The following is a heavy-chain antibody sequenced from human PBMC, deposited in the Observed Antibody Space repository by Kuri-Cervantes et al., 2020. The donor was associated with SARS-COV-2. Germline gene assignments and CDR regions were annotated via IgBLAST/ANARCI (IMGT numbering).Heavy chain of an antibody. Sequence: SETLSLTCTVSGGSISSSSYYWGWIRQPPGKGLEWIGSIYYSGSTYYNPSLKSRVTISVDTSKNQFSLKLSSVTAADTAVYYCARGRSARSLYGSGGDFDYWGQGTLVTVSS. V-gene: IGHV4-39*01. CDR1: GGSISSSSYY. CDR2: IYYSGST. CDR3: ARGRSARSLYGSGGDFDY. J-gene: IGHJ4*02. D-gene: IGHD3-10*01.